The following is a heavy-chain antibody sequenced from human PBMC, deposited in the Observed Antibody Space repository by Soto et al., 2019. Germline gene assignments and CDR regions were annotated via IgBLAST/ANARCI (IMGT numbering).Heavy chain of an antibody. J-gene: IGHJ6*02. D-gene: IGHD2-2*01. CDR2: IYTSGST. V-gene: IGHV4-4*07. CDR3: ARGGRVPAAIVYYYYYRMDV. Sequence: SETLSLTCTVSGRSISRYYWSWIRHPAGKALEWIGRIYTSGSTNYNPSLKSRVTMSVDTSKNQFSLKLSSVTAADTAVYYCARGGRVPAAIVYYYYYRMDVWGQGSTVTVSS. CDR1: GRSISRYY.